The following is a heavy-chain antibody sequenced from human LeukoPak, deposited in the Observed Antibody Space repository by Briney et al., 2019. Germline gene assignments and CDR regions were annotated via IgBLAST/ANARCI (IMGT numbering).Heavy chain of an antibody. D-gene: IGHD4-23*01. CDR1: GGSISSYY. V-gene: IGHV4-59*08. CDR3: ARHPYGGNSHFDY. CDR2: IFDVAII. J-gene: IGHJ4*02. Sequence: SGTLSLTCTVSGGSISSYYWSWIRQPPGKGLEWIGYIFDVAIIKYNPSLTSRVTISVDTSQNQFPLRLSSVTAADTAVYYCARHPYGGNSHFDYWGQATLVPVPS.